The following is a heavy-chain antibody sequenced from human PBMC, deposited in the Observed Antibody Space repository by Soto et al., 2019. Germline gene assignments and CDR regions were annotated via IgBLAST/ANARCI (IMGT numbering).Heavy chain of an antibody. CDR3: AREDNWRTRGNYYMDV. V-gene: IGHV6-1*01. CDR2: TYYRSKWYN. J-gene: IGHJ6*03. D-gene: IGHD1-1*01. CDR1: GDSVSSNSAA. Sequence: SQTLSLTCVISGDSVSSNSAAWNWIRQSPSRGLEWLGRTYYRSKWYNDYAVSVKSRITIDPDTSKNQFSLQLNSVTPEDTAVYYCAREDNWRTRGNYYMDVWGKGTTVTVSS.